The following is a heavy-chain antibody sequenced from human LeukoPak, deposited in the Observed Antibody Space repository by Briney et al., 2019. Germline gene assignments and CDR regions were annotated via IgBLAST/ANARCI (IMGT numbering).Heavy chain of an antibody. J-gene: IGHJ4*02. CDR1: GYSFPTYW. CDR2: IYPGDSDT. CDR3: ARRQGCSSTSCPPDY. D-gene: IGHD2-2*01. Sequence: GESLKISCRGSGYSFPTYWIGWVRQMPGKGLEWMGIIYPGDSDTSYTPSFQGQVTMSADKSINTAYRQWSSLKASDTAMYYCARRQGCSSTSCPPDYWGQGTLVTVSP. V-gene: IGHV5-51*01.